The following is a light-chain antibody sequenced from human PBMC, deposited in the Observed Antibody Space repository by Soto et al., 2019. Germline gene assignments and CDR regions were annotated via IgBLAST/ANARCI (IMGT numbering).Light chain of an antibody. J-gene: IGLJ2*01. CDR2: DNT. V-gene: IGLV1-40*01. Sequence: QSVLTQPPSVSGAPGQRVTISCTGSSSNIGAGYDVHWYQQLPGTAPKLIIYDNTNRPSGVPDRFSGSKSGTSASLAITGLQAEDEADYYCQSYDSSLSAVVFGGVTKLTVL. CDR1: SSNIGAGYD. CDR3: QSYDSSLSAVV.